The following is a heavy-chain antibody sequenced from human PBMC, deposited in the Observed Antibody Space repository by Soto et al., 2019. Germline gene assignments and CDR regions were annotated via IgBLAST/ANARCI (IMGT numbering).Heavy chain of an antibody. Sequence: ASVKVSCKASGYTFTSYGISWVRQAPGQGLEWMGWISAYNGNTNYAQKLQGRVTMTTDTSTSTAYMELRSLRSDDTAVYYCARDPGGVTMIVVVISYGMDVWGQRTTVTVSS. J-gene: IGHJ6*02. CDR1: GYTFTSYG. V-gene: IGHV1-18*01. CDR2: ISAYNGNT. D-gene: IGHD3-22*01. CDR3: ARDPGGVTMIVVVISYGMDV.